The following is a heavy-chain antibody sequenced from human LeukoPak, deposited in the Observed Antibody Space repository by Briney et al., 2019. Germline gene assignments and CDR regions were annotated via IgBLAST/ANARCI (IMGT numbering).Heavy chain of an antibody. J-gene: IGHJ3*02. CDR2: IYDSRST. CDR3: ARVKGGAFDI. CDR1: GGSISSGGYY. V-gene: IGHV4-31*03. Sequence: SQTLSLTCTVSGGSISSGGYYWSWLRQHPGKGLEWIGYIYDSRSTYYNPSLESRVTISVDTSKNQFSLKLSSVTAADTDGYYCARVKGGAFDIWGQGTMVTVSS.